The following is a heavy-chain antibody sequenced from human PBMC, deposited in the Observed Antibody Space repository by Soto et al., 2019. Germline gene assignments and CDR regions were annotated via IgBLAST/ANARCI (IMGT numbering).Heavy chain of an antibody. V-gene: IGHV1-8*01. CDR2: MNPGSGDT. J-gene: IGHJ5*02. CDR3: ARMETFGCLNWFDP. Sequence: ASVKVSCKASGYSFTNNDVSWVRQATGQGLEWMGWMNPGSGDTGYAQKFQGRVTMTRDISIATAYMELSSMRSDDTAIYYCARMETFGCLNWFDPWCQGTLVTVSS. D-gene: IGHD3-16*01. CDR1: GYSFTNND.